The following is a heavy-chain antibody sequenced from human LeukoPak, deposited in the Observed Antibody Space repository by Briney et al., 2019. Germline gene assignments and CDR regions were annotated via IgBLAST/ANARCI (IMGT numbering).Heavy chain of an antibody. Sequence: SETLSLTCIVSGGSVSSGSYYWSWIRQPPGKGLEWIGYVHYSGSTRYNPSLKSRVTISVDTSKNQFSLRLSSVTAADTAVYYCAERLRPNDPFAIWAQGTMVTVSS. J-gene: IGHJ3*02. V-gene: IGHV4-61*01. CDR1: GGSVSSGSYY. D-gene: IGHD6-25*01. CDR3: AERLRPNDPFAI. CDR2: VHYSGST.